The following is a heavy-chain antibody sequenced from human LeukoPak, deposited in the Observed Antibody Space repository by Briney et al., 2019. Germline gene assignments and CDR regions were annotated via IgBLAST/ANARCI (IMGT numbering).Heavy chain of an antibody. D-gene: IGHD1-1*01. CDR1: GYTFTSYD. Sequence: ASVKVSCKASGYTFTSYDINWVRQATGQGLVWMGWMNPNSGNTGYAQKFQGRVTMTRNTSISTAYMELSSLRSEDTAVYYCARGRHNWNLDAFDIWGQGTMVTVSS. J-gene: IGHJ3*02. CDR2: MNPNSGNT. V-gene: IGHV1-8*01. CDR3: ARGRHNWNLDAFDI.